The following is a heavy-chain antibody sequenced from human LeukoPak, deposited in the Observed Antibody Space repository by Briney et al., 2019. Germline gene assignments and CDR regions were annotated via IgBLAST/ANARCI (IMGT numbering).Heavy chain of an antibody. D-gene: IGHD2-8*02. CDR2: ISSSSSTI. Sequence: GGSLRLSCAASGFTFSSYSMNWVRQAPGKGLEWVSYISSSSSTIHYADSVRGRFTISRDNSKSTLSLQMNSLRAEDTAIYYCATYRQVLLPFESWGQGTLVTVSS. J-gene: IGHJ4*02. V-gene: IGHV3-48*01. CDR1: GFTFSSYS. CDR3: ATYRQVLLPFES.